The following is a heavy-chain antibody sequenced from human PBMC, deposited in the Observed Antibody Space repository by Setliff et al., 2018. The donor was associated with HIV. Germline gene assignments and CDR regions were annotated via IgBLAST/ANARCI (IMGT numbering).Heavy chain of an antibody. CDR3: ARLSGDYYYFDY. D-gene: IGHD2-21*02. J-gene: IGHJ4*02. Sequence: PSETLSLTCAFYGGSFSDYYWSWIRQPPGMGLEWIGYIYYSGNPFYNPSLRSRVTISLDTSKNQFSLKLSSVTAADTAVYYCARLSGDYYYFDYWGQGTLVTVSS. CDR2: IYYSGNP. V-gene: IGHV4-34*09. CDR1: GGSFSDYY.